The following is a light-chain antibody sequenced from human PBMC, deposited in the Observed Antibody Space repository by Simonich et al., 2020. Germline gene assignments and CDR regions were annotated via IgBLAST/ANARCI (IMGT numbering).Light chain of an antibody. Sequence: IQLTQSPSFLSASVGDRVTTTCRASQGISSYLAWYQQKPGKAPKHLIYAESTLQRGVPSRFSGSGSGTEFTLTISSLQPEDFATYYCQQLNSYPLTFGGGTKVEIK. V-gene: IGKV1-9*01. CDR2: AES. J-gene: IGKJ4*01. CDR1: QGISSY. CDR3: QQLNSYPLT.